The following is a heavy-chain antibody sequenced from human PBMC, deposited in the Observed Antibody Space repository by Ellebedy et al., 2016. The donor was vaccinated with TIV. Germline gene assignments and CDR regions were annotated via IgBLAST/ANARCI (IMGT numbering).Heavy chain of an antibody. D-gene: IGHD3-16*01. J-gene: IGHJ6*02. Sequence: PGGSLRLSCAASGFTFNSYAMSWVRQAPGKGLEWVSAISGSGASTYYADSVKGRFTISRDNSKNTLYLQMNSLRAEDTAVYYCAKGGTVYYYYGMDVWGQGTLVTVSS. V-gene: IGHV3-23*01. CDR3: AKGGTVYYYYGMDV. CDR1: GFTFNSYA. CDR2: ISGSGAST.